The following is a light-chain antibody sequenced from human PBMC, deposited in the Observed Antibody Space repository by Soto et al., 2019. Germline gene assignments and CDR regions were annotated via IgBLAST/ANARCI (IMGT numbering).Light chain of an antibody. CDR1: QSVSSK. CDR3: QSYNNWPPAIT. J-gene: IGKJ5*01. Sequence: IVMTQSPASLSVSPGERATLSCRASQSVSSKLAWYQQKPGQAPRLLIYAASTRATDIPARFSGSGSGADFTLTISSLQSEDSGIYYCQSYNNWPPAITFGQGTRLEIK. CDR2: AAS. V-gene: IGKV3-15*01.